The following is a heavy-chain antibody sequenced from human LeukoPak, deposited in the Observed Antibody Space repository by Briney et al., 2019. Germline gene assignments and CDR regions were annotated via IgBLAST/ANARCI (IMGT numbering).Heavy chain of an antibody. CDR1: GGSFSGYY. CDR2: INHSGST. CDR3: ARVHLSYYYDSSGYADY. J-gene: IGHJ4*02. Sequence: SEALSLTCAVYGGSFSGYYWSWIRQPPGKGLEWIGEINHSGSTNYNPSLKSRVTISVDTSKNQFSLKLSSVTAADTAVYYCARVHLSYYYDSSGYADYWGQGTLVTVSS. D-gene: IGHD3-22*01. V-gene: IGHV4-34*01.